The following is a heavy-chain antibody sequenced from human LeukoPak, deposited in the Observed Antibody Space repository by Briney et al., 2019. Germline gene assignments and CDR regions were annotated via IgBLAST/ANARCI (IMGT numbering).Heavy chain of an antibody. Sequence: GGSLRLSCAASGFTFSSYWMHWVRQAPGKGLVWVANINWNGGSTGYGDSVKGRFTISRDNTKNSVFLQMHSLSGDDTALYYCARDMLLEDAFDIWGQGTMVIVSS. V-gene: IGHV3-20*04. CDR2: INWNGGST. CDR1: GFTFSSYW. CDR3: ARDMLLEDAFDI. J-gene: IGHJ3*02. D-gene: IGHD3-10*02.